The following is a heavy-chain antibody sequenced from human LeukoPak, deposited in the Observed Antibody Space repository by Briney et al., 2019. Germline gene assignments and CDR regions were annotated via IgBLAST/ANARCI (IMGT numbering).Heavy chain of an antibody. Sequence: GESPKISCKTSGYIFTNSWIGWVRQMPGKGLEWMGIIYPGDSDTSYSPSFQGQVTISADKSIATAYLQWSSLKASDTAMYYCARQRQQHGDFDYCGQRTLFSVSS. CDR3: ARQRQQHGDFDY. CDR2: IYPGDSDT. CDR1: GYIFTNSW. D-gene: IGHD6-13*01. V-gene: IGHV5-51*01. J-gene: IGHJ4*02.